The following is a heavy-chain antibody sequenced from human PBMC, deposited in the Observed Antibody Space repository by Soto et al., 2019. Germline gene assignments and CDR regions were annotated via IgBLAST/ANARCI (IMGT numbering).Heavy chain of an antibody. Sequence: ASETLSLTCTVSGGSISSSSYYWGWIRQPPGKGLEWIGSIYYSGSTYYNPSLKSRVTISVDTSKNQFSLKLSSVTAADTAVYYCARHRLYLKKEVTTLGNWFDPWGQGTLVTVSS. D-gene: IGHD4-17*01. V-gene: IGHV4-39*01. CDR1: GGSISSSSYY. J-gene: IGHJ5*02. CDR2: IYYSGST. CDR3: ARHRLYLKKEVTTLGNWFDP.